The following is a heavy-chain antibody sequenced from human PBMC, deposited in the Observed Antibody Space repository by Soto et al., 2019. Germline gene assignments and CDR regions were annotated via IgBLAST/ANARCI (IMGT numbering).Heavy chain of an antibody. CDR2: IIPIAGTA. D-gene: IGHD5-18*01. CDR1: EDTFSRYP. J-gene: IGHJ4*02. V-gene: IGHV1-69*06. CDR3: ARGGRGYSFDQ. Sequence: AQLVQSGAEVKKPGSSVKVSCKASEDTFSRYPISWVRQAPGQGLEWMGGIIPIAGTANYAQKLQGRVTLSADKSTRIVYMQLSSLRSEDTAVYYCARGGRGYSFDQWGQGTLVTVSS.